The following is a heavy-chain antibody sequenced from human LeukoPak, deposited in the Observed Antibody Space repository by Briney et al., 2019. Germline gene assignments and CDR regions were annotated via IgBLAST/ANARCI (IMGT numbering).Heavy chain of an antibody. CDR3: AKDVGILTGSIFDY. V-gene: IGHV3-23*01. CDR1: RFSFSSYA. Sequence: GGSLRLSCAASRFSFSSYAMSWVRQGPGKGLEWVSGISGSGGSTYYADSVKGRFTISRDNSKNTLYLQMNSLRAEDTAVYYCAKDVGILTGSIFDYWGQGTLVTVSS. CDR2: ISGSGGST. D-gene: IGHD3-9*01. J-gene: IGHJ4*02.